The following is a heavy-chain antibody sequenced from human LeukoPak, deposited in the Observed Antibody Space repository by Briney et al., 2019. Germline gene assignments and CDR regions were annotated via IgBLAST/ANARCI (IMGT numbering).Heavy chain of an antibody. Sequence: ASVQVSCKVSGYTLTELSMHWVRQAPGKGLEWMGGFDPEDGETIYAQKFQGRVTMTEDTSTDTAYMELSSLRSEDTAVYYCATERYSSGWYPTVGFDPWGQGTLVTVSS. CDR2: FDPEDGET. J-gene: IGHJ5*02. CDR1: GYTLTELS. D-gene: IGHD6-19*01. CDR3: ATERYSSGWYPTVGFDP. V-gene: IGHV1-24*01.